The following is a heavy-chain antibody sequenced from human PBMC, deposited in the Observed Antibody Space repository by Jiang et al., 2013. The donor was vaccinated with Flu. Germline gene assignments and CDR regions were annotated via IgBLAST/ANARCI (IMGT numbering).Heavy chain of an antibody. Sequence: QLVESGGGVVQPGRSLRLSCAASGFTFDIYGMNWVRQAPGKGLEWVALISYDGSNNYYADSVKGRFTISRDNSKNTLYLQMDSLRAEDTALYYCAKGLHSRFNHPPLTADYWGQGTLVTVSS. V-gene: IGHV3-30*18. CDR3: AKGLHSRFNHPPLTADY. J-gene: IGHJ4*02. CDR2: ISYDGSNN. D-gene: IGHD1-14*01. CDR1: GFTFDIYG.